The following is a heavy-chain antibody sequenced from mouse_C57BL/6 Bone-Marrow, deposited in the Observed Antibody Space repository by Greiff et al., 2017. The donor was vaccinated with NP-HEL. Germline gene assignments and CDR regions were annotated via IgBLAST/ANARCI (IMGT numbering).Heavy chain of an antibody. CDR1: GYTFTSYW. CDR3: ARTPLDY. V-gene: IGHV1-59*01. J-gene: IGHJ2*01. Sequence: VQLQQPGAELVRPGTSVKLSCKASGYTFTSYWMHWVKQRPGQGLEWIGVIDPSDSYTNYNQKFKGKATLTVDTSSSTAYMQLSSLTSEDSAVYYCARTPLDYWGQGTTLTVSS. CDR2: IDPSDSYT.